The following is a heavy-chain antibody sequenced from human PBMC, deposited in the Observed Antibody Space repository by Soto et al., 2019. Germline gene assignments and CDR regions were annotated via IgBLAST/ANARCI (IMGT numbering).Heavy chain of an antibody. D-gene: IGHD5-18*01. J-gene: IGHJ6*02. CDR1: GCTFSTYA. Sequence: ASVKVSCKASGCTFSTYAISWVRQARGQGLEWVGGIIPIFGTANYAQKFQGRVTITADESTSTAYMELSSLRSEDTAVYYCARAAYSYGTAYLSYYYGMEVWGQGTTVTVSS. V-gene: IGHV1-69*13. CDR2: IIPIFGTA. CDR3: ARAAYSYGTAYLSYYYGMEV.